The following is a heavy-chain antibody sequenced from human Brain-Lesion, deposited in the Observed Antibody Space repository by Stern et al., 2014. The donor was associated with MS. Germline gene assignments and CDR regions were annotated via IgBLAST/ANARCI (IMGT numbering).Heavy chain of an antibody. D-gene: IGHD6-25*01. CDR3: ASSPSSGSGWD. CDR2: IWYDGTNK. CDR1: GFTFRTYG. J-gene: IGHJ1*01. V-gene: IGHV3-33*01. Sequence: VQLVQSGGGVVQPGKSLRLSCAASGFTFRTYGMHWVRQAPGKGLEWVAGIWYDGTNKYYADPVKGRFTISRANSKNTLYLQMNSLTAEDTAVYYCASSPSSGSGWDWGQGTLVTVSS.